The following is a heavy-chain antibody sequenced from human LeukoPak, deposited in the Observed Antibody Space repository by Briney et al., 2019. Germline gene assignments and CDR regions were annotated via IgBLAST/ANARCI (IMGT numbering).Heavy chain of an antibody. Sequence: YPGDSDTRYSPSFQGQVTISADKSISTAYLQWSSLKASDTAMYYCARRYSSSWFTAYYFDYWGQGTLVTVSS. CDR3: ARRYSSSWFTAYYFDY. J-gene: IGHJ4*02. D-gene: IGHD6-13*01. V-gene: IGHV5-51*01. CDR2: YPGDSDT.